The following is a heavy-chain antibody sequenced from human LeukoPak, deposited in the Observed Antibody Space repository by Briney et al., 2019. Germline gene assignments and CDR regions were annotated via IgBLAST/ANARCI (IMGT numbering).Heavy chain of an antibody. CDR2: IDSNSNFM. CDR1: GFTFGLYS. V-gene: IGHV3-21*01. CDR3: TTPRDGYAS. Sequence: GGSLRLSCAASGFTFGLYSMTWVRQAPGKGLEWVSLIDSNSNFMNYADSVKGRFTISRDNAKKSLYLQMNSLRAEDTAVYYCTTPRDGYASWGQGTMVTVSS. J-gene: IGHJ3*01. D-gene: IGHD5-24*01.